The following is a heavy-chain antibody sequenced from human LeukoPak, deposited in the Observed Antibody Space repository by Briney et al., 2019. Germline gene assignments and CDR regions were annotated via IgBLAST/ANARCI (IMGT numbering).Heavy chain of an antibody. CDR3: ARDYKSSWHEGYLDY. J-gene: IGHJ4*02. CDR2: ISSSSSYI. Sequence: SSISSSSSYIYYADSVKGRFTISRDNAKNSLYLQMNSLRAEDTAVYYCARDYKSSWHEGYLDYWAREPWSPSPQ. D-gene: IGHD6-13*01. V-gene: IGHV3-21*01.